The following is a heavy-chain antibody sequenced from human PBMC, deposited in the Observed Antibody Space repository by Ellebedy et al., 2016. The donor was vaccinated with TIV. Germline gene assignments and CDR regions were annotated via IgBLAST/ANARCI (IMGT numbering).Heavy chain of an antibody. J-gene: IGHJ4*02. D-gene: IGHD6-19*01. CDR3: ARDQWLGRAYYFDY. Sequence: LSLTCEASGFTFSNYWMTWVRQAPGKGLEWVANIKQDGSEKYYVDSVKGRFSISRDNAKNSLYLQMNSLRPEDTAVYYCARDQWLGRAYYFDYWGQGTLLTVSS. V-gene: IGHV3-7*01. CDR2: IKQDGSEK. CDR1: GFTFSNYW.